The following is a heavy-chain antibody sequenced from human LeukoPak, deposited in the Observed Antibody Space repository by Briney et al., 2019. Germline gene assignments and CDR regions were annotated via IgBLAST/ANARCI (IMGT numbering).Heavy chain of an antibody. CDR1: GFTFSSYS. Sequence: GGSLRLSCAASGFTFSSYSMNWVRQAPGKGLESVSSISSSSSYIYYADSVKGRFTISRDNAKNSLYLQMNSLRAEDTAVYYCARYHSSSWYYNYWGQGTLVTVSS. CDR3: ARYHSSSWYYNY. D-gene: IGHD6-13*01. CDR2: ISSSSSYI. V-gene: IGHV3-21*01. J-gene: IGHJ4*02.